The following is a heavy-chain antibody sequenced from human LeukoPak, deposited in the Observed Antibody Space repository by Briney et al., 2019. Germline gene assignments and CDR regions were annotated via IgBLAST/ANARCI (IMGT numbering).Heavy chain of an antibody. CDR1: GGSISDYY. V-gene: IGHV4-59*01. Sequence: SETLSLTCTVSGGSISDYYWSWIRQPPGKGLEWIGYISNSGSTNYNPSLQSRVAISVDTSKNQFSLKLNSVSAADTAVYYCARHYEPWGQGTLVTVSS. CDR3: ARHYEP. CDR2: ISNSGST. D-gene: IGHD3-16*01. J-gene: IGHJ5*02.